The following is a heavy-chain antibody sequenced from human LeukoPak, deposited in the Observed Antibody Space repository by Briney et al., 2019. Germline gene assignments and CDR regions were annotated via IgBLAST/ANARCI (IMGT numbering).Heavy chain of an antibody. J-gene: IGHJ4*02. D-gene: IGHD5-12*01. V-gene: IGHV3-7*01. CDR1: CFTFSSYW. CDR2: IKQDGSEK. CDR3: ARVYSGYEDY. Sequence: GGSLRLSCAASCFTFSSYWMSWVRQAPGKGLEWVANIKQDGSEKYYVDSVKGRFTISRDNAKNSLYLQMNSLRAQDTAVYYCARVYSGYEDYWGQGTLVTVSS.